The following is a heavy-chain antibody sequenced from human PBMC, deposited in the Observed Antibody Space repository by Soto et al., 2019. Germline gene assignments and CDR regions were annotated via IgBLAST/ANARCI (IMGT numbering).Heavy chain of an antibody. J-gene: IGHJ4*02. D-gene: IGHD3-9*01. CDR2: INPSAGRT. V-gene: IGHV1-46*01. CDR1: GYIFTNSY. Sequence: QVQLVQSGAEVQKPGASVRVSCKASGYIFTNSYLHWVRQAPGRGLEWMGIINPSAGRTNYAQNFQGRVTMTADTSTSTVYMELSSLRSEDTAVYYCARETDILTGFVIDYWGQGTLVIVSS. CDR3: ARETDILTGFVIDY.